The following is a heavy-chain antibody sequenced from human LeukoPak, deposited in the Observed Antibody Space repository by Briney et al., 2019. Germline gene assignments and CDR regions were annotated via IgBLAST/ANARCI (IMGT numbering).Heavy chain of an antibody. Sequence: ASVKVSCKASGCTFSSYAVSWVRQAPGQGLEWMGGIIPIFGTANYAQKFQGRVTITADKSTSTAYMELSSLRSEDTAVYHCARRGDKQRAFDIWGQGTMVTVSS. CDR3: ARRGDKQRAFDI. V-gene: IGHV1-69*06. CDR1: GCTFSSYA. D-gene: IGHD5-18*01. J-gene: IGHJ3*02. CDR2: IIPIFGTA.